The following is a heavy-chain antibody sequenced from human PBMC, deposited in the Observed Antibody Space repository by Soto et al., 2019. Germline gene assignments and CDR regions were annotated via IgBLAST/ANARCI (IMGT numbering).Heavy chain of an antibody. CDR1: GDSISSYY. CDR3: ALRSMAVVPEY. V-gene: IGHV4-59*01. D-gene: IGHD3-22*01. Sequence: QVQLQESGPGLVKPSETLSLTCAVSGDSISSYYCMWIRQPPGKGLESIGYLYYGRSANYNPSLTXRFTLSXXTSTNQCSLTLSSMPAADTAVYSCALRSMAVVPEYWGQGTLVTVSS. CDR2: LYYGRSA. J-gene: IGHJ4*02.